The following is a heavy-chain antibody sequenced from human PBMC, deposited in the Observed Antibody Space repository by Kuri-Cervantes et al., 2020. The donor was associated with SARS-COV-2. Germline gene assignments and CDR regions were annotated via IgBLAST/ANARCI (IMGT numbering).Heavy chain of an antibody. V-gene: IGHV4-59*01. J-gene: IGHJ3*02. Sequence: SETLSLTCTVSGGSISSYYWSWIRQPPGKGLEWIGYIYYSGSTNYNPSLKSRVTISVDTSKNQFSLKLSSVTAADTAVYYCARALKGQIDAFDIWGQGTMVTVSS. CDR3: ARALKGQIDAFDI. CDR2: IYYSGST. CDR1: GGSISSYY.